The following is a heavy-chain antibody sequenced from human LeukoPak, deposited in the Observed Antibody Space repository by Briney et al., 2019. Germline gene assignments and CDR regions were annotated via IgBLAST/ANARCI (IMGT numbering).Heavy chain of an antibody. CDR1: GFTVSRNY. CDR2: IYSDGRT. J-gene: IGHJ4*02. V-gene: IGHV3-66*01. CDR3: ARDRDDVFRYSD. D-gene: IGHD3-9*01. Sequence: PGGSLRLSCAASGFTVSRNYMSWVRQAPGKGLEWVAVIYSDGRTFYADSVKGRFSISRDTSTNTLYLQMNSLRGEDMAVYYCARDRDDVFRYSDWGQGTLVTVSS.